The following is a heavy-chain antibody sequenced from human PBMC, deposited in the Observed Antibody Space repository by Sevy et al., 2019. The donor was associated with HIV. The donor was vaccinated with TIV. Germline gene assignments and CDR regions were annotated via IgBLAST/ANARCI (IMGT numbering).Heavy chain of an antibody. CDR2: VYHTGST. CDR1: GVSVSSDTYY. D-gene: IGHD3-22*01. Sequence: SETLSLTCAVSGVSVSSDTYYWSWIRQPPGKGLEWIGYVYHTGSTNYSPSFKSRVTISVDTSKNQFSLRLFSVAGADTAVYYCAREPYFFDKSGYYWDYWGQGALVTVSS. CDR3: AREPYFFDKSGYYWDY. J-gene: IGHJ4*02. V-gene: IGHV4-61*01.